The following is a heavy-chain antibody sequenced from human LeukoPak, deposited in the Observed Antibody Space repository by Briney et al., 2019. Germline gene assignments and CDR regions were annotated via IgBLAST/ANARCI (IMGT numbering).Heavy chain of an antibody. CDR2: ISFHGTDS. J-gene: IGHJ3*02. V-gene: IGHV3-30*04. Sequence: PGGSLRLSCAASGFTFISYAIHWVRQAPGKGLEWVAVISFHGTDSFYADSVKGRFTISRDNSKNTLYLQMSSLRADDTAVYYCPGPQGVIIPPDAFDIWGQGTMVTVSS. D-gene: IGHD3-10*01. CDR1: GFTFISYA. CDR3: PGPQGVIIPPDAFDI.